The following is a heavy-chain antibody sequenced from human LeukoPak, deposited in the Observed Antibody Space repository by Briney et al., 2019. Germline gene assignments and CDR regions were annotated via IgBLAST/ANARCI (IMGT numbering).Heavy chain of an antibody. CDR1: GFTFDDYA. CDR2: ISGDGGTT. Sequence: GGSLRLSCAASGFTFDDYAMHWVRQAPGKGLEWVSLISGDGGTTYYADSVKGRFTISRDNSKNSLYLQMNSLRTEDTALYYCVGRRYYDSGSFDYWGQGTLVTVSS. CDR3: VGRRYYDSGSFDY. J-gene: IGHJ4*02. V-gene: IGHV3-43*02. D-gene: IGHD3-10*01.